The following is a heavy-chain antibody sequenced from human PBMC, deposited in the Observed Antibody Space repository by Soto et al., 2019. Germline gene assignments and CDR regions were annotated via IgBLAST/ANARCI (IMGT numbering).Heavy chain of an antibody. CDR2: IIPIFGTA. CDR3: ARGRGYSSSWYHPYYFDY. J-gene: IGHJ4*02. Sequence: ASVKVSCKASGGTFSSYAISWVRQAPGQGLEWMGGIIPIFGTANYAQKFQGRVTITADESTSTAYMELSSLRSEDTAVYYCARGRGYSSSWYHPYYFDYWGQGTLVTVSS. CDR1: GGTFSSYA. V-gene: IGHV1-69*13. D-gene: IGHD6-13*01.